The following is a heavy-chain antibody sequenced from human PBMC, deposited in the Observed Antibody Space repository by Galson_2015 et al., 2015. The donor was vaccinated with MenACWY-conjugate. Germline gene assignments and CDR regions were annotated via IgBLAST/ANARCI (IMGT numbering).Heavy chain of an antibody. D-gene: IGHD6-19*01. CDR2: INWNGENT. CDR3: VREGPLLGGGWQDHDALDF. J-gene: IGHJ3*01. V-gene: IGHV3-20*04. CDR1: GFTFDDYG. Sequence: SLRLSCAASGFTFDDYGMSWVRQAPGKGLEWISGINWNGENTGYADSVKGRFTISRDNAKNSLYLQMNTLRAEDTAFYYCVREGPLLGGGWQDHDALDFWGQGTMVTVSS.